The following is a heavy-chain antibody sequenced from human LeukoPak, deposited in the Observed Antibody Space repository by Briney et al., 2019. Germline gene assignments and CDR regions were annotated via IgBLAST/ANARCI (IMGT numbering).Heavy chain of an antibody. D-gene: IGHD4-17*01. CDR3: AKDLSHYGDYPDY. CDR2: IWYDGSNK. CDR1: GFTFSSYG. J-gene: IGHJ4*02. V-gene: IGHV3-33*06. Sequence: GRSLRLSYAASGFTFSSYGMHWVRQAPGKGLEWVAVIWYDGSNKYYADSVKGRFTISRDNSKNTLYLQMTSLRAEDTAVYYCAKDLSHYGDYPDYWGQGTLVTVSS.